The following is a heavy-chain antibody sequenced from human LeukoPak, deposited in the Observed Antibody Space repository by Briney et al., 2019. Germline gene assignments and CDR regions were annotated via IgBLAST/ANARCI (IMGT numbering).Heavy chain of an antibody. J-gene: IGHJ6*03. CDR1: GGTFSSYA. Sequence: ASVKVSCKASGGTFSSYAISWVRQAPGQGLECMGGIIPIFGTANYAQKFQGRVTITADESTSTAYMELSSLRSEDTAVYYCARRAAAGTDYYYYYYMDVWGKGTTVTISS. CDR3: ARRAAAGTDYYYYYYMDV. V-gene: IGHV1-69*13. D-gene: IGHD6-13*01. CDR2: IIPIFGTA.